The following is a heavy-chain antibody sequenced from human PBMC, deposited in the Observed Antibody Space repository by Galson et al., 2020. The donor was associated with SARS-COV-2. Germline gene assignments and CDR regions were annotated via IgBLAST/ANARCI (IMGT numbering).Heavy chain of an antibody. J-gene: IGHJ4*02. V-gene: IGHV3-30-3*01. D-gene: IGHD3-10*01. CDR2: ISYDGSNK. Sequence: GESLRLSCAASGFTFSSYAMHWVRQAPGKGLEWVAVISYDGSNKYYADSVKGRFTISRDNSKNTLYLQMNSLRAEDTAVYYCARDRSGSYYGAFDYWGQGTLVTVSS. CDR3: ARDRSGSYYGAFDY. CDR1: GFTFSSYA.